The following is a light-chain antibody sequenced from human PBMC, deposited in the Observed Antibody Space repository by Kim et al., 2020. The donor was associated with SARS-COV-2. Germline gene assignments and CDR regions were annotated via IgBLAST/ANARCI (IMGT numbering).Light chain of an antibody. CDR2: SND. Sequence: QSVLTQPPSASGTPGQWVTISCSGGSSNIVSNTVNWYQQLPGTAPKLLIYSNDKRPSGVPDRFSGSKSGTSASLVISGLQSEDEAVYYCAACDDSLNGLFGTGTKVTVL. CDR3: AACDDSLNGL. CDR1: SSNIVSNT. J-gene: IGLJ1*01. V-gene: IGLV1-44*01.